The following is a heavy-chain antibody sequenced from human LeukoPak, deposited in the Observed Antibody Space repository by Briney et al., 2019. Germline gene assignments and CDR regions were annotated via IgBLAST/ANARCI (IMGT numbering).Heavy chain of an antibody. CDR2: ISSSSSTI. D-gene: IGHD3-3*01. CDR3: ARDYDFWSGSVISSMDV. CDR1: GGSISSCTYS. J-gene: IGHJ6*03. V-gene: IGHV3-48*01. Sequence: ETLSLTCSVSGGSISSCTYSWGWIRQPPGKGLEWVSYISSSSSTIYYADSVKGRFTISRDNAKNSLYLQMNSLRAEDTAVYYCARDYDFWSGSVISSMDVWGKGTTVTVSS.